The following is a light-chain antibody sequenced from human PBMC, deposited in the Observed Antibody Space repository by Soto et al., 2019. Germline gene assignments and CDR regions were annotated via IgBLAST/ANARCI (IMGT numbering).Light chain of an antibody. CDR2: DAS. J-gene: IGKJ1*01. CDR1: QSVGTD. CDR3: HHCGPWPAT. V-gene: IGKV3-11*01. Sequence: EIVLTQSPATLSLSPGERATLSCRASQSVGTDLAWYQQKPGQVPRLLIHDASNRATGIPARFIGSASGTDFTLTISGLQPEDFAVYYCHHCGPWPATFGRGTKVEVK.